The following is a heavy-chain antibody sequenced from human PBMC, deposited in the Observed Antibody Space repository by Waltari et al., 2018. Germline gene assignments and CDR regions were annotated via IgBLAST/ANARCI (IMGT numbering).Heavy chain of an antibody. CDR1: GYTFSSYS. D-gene: IGHD1-26*01. V-gene: IGHV1-18*01. CDR3: AREGYSGSNDGDY. Sequence: QVQLVQSGAEVKKPGASVKVSCKASGYTFSSYSISWVRQAPGQGLEWMGRSSGYNGNTNYAKKVQGRVTMTTDTSTSTAYMERRSLRSDDTAVYYCAREGYSGSNDGDYWGQGTLVTVSS. CDR2: SSGYNGNT. J-gene: IGHJ4*02.